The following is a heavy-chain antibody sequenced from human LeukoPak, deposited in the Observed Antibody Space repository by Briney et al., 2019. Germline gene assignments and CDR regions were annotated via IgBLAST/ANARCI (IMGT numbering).Heavy chain of an antibody. CDR2: IYYSGNT. CDR3: ATGYSSTWYYFDY. Sequence: PSETLSLTCTVSGGSISSSRYYWGWIRQPPGKGLEWIGSIYYSGNTFYNPSLKSRVTISADTSKDQFSLKLASVTAADTAVYYCATGYSSTWYYFDYWGQGTLVTVSS. V-gene: IGHV4-39*07. D-gene: IGHD6-13*01. CDR1: GGSISSSRYY. J-gene: IGHJ4*02.